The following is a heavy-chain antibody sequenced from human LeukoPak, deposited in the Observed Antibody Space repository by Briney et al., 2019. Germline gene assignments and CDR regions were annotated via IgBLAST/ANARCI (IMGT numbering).Heavy chain of an antibody. CDR2: MNPNSGNT. Sequence: ASVKVSCKASGYTFTSYDIHWVRQATGQGLEWMGSMNPNSGNTGYAQKFQGRVTMTRNTSISTAYMELSSLRSEDTAVYYCARGLAIFGVVEYYYGMDVWGQGTTVTVSS. J-gene: IGHJ6*02. CDR1: GYTFTSYD. D-gene: IGHD3-3*01. V-gene: IGHV1-8*01. CDR3: ARGLAIFGVVEYYYGMDV.